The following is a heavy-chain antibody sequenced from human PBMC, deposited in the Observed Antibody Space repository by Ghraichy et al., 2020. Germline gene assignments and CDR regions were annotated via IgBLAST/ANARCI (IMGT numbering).Heavy chain of an antibody. V-gene: IGHV1-2*06. Sequence: ASVKVSCKASGYTFSDYEIHWVRQAPGQGLEWMGRINPNSGDTNHAQNLQGRVTVTRDTSINTVYMELRSLRSDDAAVYFCARWAIRPRLVMFYAFDYWGQGTMVTVSS. CDR3: ARWAIRPRLVMFYAFDY. D-gene: IGHD3-16*01. CDR1: GYTFSDYE. J-gene: IGHJ4*02. CDR2: INPNSGDT.